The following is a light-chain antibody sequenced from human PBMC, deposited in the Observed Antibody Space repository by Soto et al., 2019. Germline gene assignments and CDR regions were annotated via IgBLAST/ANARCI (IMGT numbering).Light chain of an antibody. Sequence: EIVLTQSPGTLSLSPGKRATLSCRASQSISSSYLAWYQQKPGQAPRLLIYGASSRATGIPDRFSGSGSGTDFTLTISRLEPEDFAVYYCQQYNNWPFIITFGQGTRLEIK. J-gene: IGKJ5*01. V-gene: IGKV3-20*01. CDR3: QQYNNWPFIIT. CDR2: GAS. CDR1: QSISSSY.